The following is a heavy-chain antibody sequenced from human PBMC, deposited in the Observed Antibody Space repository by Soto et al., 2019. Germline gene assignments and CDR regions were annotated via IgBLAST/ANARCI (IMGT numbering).Heavy chain of an antibody. D-gene: IGHD3-10*01. CDR2: ISLRGESS. J-gene: IGHJ6*02. CDR1: GFTFSDYA. V-gene: IGHV3-23*01. Sequence: EVQLMESGGGLVQPGGSVRLSCEASGFTFSDYAMTWVRQPPGKGLEWVSAISLRGESSFFADSVKGRFTISRDNSKKTLSPQMTSRRVEETAGYFSARTASIFYGSGTSLWDFCYGLDVWGQGTTVTVSS. CDR3: ARTASIFYGSGTSLWDFCYGLDV.